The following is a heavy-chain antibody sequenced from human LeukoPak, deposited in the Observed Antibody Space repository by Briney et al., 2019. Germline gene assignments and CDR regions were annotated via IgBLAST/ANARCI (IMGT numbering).Heavy chain of an antibody. CDR3: AKSGQQLHYYYYMDV. J-gene: IGHJ6*03. CDR2: INPNSGGT. D-gene: IGHD6-13*01. Sequence: GASVKVSCKASGYTFTGYYMHWVRQAPGQGLEWMGWINPNSGGTNYAQKFQDRVTMTRDTSISTAYMELSRLTSDDTAVYYCAKSGQQLHYYYYMDVWGQGTTVTVSS. CDR1: GYTFTGYY. V-gene: IGHV1-2*02.